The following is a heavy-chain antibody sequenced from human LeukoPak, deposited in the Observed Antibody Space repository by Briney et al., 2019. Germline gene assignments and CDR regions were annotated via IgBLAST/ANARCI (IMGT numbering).Heavy chain of an antibody. CDR3: ASGIAAAGASDY. CDR2: ISAYNGNT. J-gene: IGHJ4*02. D-gene: IGHD6-13*01. V-gene: IGHV1-18*01. Sequence: GESLKISCKGSGYSFTSYGISWVRQAPGQGLEWMRWISAYNGNTNYAQKLQGRVTMTTDTSTSTAYMELRSLRSDDTAVYYCASGIAAAGASDYWGQGTLVTVSS. CDR1: GYSFTSYG.